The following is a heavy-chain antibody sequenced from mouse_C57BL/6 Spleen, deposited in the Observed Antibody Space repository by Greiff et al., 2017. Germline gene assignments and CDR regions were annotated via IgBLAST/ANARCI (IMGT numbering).Heavy chain of an antibody. D-gene: IGHD2-5*01. CDR2: IYPGSGNT. CDR1: GYSFTSYY. V-gene: IGHV1-66*01. J-gene: IGHJ3*01. Sequence: VKLQESGPELVKPGASVKISCKASGYSFTSYYIHWVKQRPGQGLEWIGWIYPGSGNTKYNEKFKGKATLTADTSSSTAYMQLSSLTSEDSAVYYCARNSKGAWFAYWGQGTLVTVSA. CDR3: ARNSKGAWFAY.